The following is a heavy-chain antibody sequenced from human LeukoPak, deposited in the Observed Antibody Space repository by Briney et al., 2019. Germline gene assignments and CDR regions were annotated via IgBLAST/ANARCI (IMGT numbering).Heavy chain of an antibody. CDR2: IKGRIDGGTT. Sequence: PGGSLRLSCAASGFTFTNAWMSWVRQAPGKGLEWVGRIKGRIDGGTTDYAAPVKGRFTISRDDSKNTLYLQMNSLKTEDTAVYYCTTVGVATNTYYYYYYMDVWGKGTTVTISS. CDR1: GFTFTNAW. V-gene: IGHV3-15*01. D-gene: IGHD5-12*01. J-gene: IGHJ6*03. CDR3: TTVGVATNTYYYYYYMDV.